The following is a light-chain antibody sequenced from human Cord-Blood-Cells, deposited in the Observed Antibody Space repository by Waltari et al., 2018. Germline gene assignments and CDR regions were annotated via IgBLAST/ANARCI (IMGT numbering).Light chain of an antibody. CDR3: NSRDSSGNHVV. Sequence: SSELTQDPAVSVALGQTVRITCQGYSPRSYYASWYQQKPGQAPVLVIYGKDNRPSVIPDRFSGSSSGNTASLTITGAQAEDEADYYCNSRDSSGNHVVFGGGTKLTVL. J-gene: IGLJ2*01. CDR2: GKD. CDR1: SPRSYY. V-gene: IGLV3-19*01.